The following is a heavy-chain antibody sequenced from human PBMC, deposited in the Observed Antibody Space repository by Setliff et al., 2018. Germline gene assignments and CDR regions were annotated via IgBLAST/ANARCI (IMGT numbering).Heavy chain of an antibody. D-gene: IGHD1-26*01. CDR2: INPKSGDI. V-gene: IGHV1-2*02. CDR1: GYSFSDYY. CDR3: ARDEWELVGLESAFDI. Sequence: GASVKVSCKAFGYSFSDYYLHWVRQPRGQGLEWMGWINPKSGDIKYAQKFQGRVTMTRDTSISTAYMELSSLTSDDTAVYYCARDEWELVGLESAFDIWGQGTMVTVSS. J-gene: IGHJ3*02.